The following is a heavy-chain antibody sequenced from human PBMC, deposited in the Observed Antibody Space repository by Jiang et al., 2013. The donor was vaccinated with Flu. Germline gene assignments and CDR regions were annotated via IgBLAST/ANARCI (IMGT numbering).Heavy chain of an antibody. CDR1: GDSVSSNSAA. CDR2: TYYRSKWYN. Sequence: SQTLSLTCAISGDSVSSNSAAWNWIRQSPSRGLEWLGRTYYRSKWYNDYAVSVKSRITINPDTSKNQFSLQLNSVTPEDTAVYYCARDGGYSYGYNGNWFDPWGQGTLVTVSS. D-gene: IGHD5-18*01. V-gene: IGHV6-1*01. J-gene: IGHJ5*02. CDR3: ARDGGYSYGYNGNWFDP.